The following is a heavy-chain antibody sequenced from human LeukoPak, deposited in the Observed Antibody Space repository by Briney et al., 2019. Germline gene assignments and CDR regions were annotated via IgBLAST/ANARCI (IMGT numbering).Heavy chain of an antibody. CDR3: ARGGLYSSGSYSLYYFDY. CDR1: GFTFSSYA. CDR2: ISYDGSNK. J-gene: IGHJ4*02. V-gene: IGHV3-30-3*01. Sequence: GGSLRLSWVASGFTFSSYAMHWVRQAPGKGLEWVALISYDGSNKHYADSVKGRFTISRDNSKNTLYLQMNSLRAEDTAVYYCARGGLYSSGSYSLYYFDYWGQGTLVTVSS. D-gene: IGHD6-19*01.